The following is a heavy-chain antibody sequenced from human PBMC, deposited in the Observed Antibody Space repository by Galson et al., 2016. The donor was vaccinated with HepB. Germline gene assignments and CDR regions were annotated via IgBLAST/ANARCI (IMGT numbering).Heavy chain of an antibody. CDR3: IRTLGATDY. Sequence: SLRLSCAASGFTFSSYAMSWVRQAPGKGLEWVSVISAASNTYYTDPVRGRFTISRDNAKNTLYLQMNTLRVEDTAVYYCIRTLGATDYWGQGTLVTVSS. V-gene: IGHV3-23*03. D-gene: IGHD1-26*01. CDR1: GFTFSSYA. CDR2: ISAASNT. J-gene: IGHJ4*02.